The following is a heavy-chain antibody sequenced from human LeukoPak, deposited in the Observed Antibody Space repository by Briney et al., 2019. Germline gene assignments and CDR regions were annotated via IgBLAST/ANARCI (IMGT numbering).Heavy chain of an antibody. CDR3: ARWDGRIDDAFDI. D-gene: IGHD1-26*01. CDR1: GGTFISYA. CDR2: IIPIFGTA. V-gene: IGHV1-69*13. J-gene: IGHJ3*02. Sequence: SVKVSCKASGGTFISYAISWVRQAPGQGLEWMGGIIPIFGTANYAQKFQGRVTITADESTSTAYMELSSLRSEDTAVYYCARWDGRIDDAFDIWGQGTMVTVSS.